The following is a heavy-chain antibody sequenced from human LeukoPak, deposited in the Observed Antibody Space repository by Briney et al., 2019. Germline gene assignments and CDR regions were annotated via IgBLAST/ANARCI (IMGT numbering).Heavy chain of an antibody. CDR1: GFTFSSYS. J-gene: IGHJ4*02. CDR3: AKDRGITVDYYFDY. CDR2: ISWNSGSV. Sequence: GGSLRLSCAASGFTFSSYSMNWVRQAPGRGLEWVSSISWNSGSVAYADSVQGRFTISRDNAKNTLYLEMSSLRTDDTAFYYCAKDRGITVDYYFDYWGQGTLVTVSS. V-gene: IGHV3-9*01. D-gene: IGHD1-14*01.